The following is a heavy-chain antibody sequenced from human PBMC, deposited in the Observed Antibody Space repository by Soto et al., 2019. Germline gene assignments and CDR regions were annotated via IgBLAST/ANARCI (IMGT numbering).Heavy chain of an antibody. V-gene: IGHV3-23*01. CDR3: AKLDHSSSWYDY. Sequence: GGSLRLSCAASGFTLSSYAMSWVRQAPGKGLEWVSAISGSGGSTYYADSVKGRFTISRDNSKNTLYLQMNSLRAEDTAVYYCAKLDHSSSWYDYWGQGTLVTVSS. CDR1: GFTLSSYA. J-gene: IGHJ4*02. CDR2: ISGSGGST. D-gene: IGHD6-13*01.